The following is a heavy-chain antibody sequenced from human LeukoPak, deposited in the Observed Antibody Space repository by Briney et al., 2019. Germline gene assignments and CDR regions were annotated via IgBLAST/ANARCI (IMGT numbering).Heavy chain of an antibody. D-gene: IGHD6-13*01. V-gene: IGHV4-34*01. CDR1: GGSFSGYY. J-gene: IGHJ4*02. CDR3: ARGRLGGSWHYYFDY. Sequence: PSETLSLTCAVYGGSFSGYYWSWIRQPPGKGLEWIGEIFRSGSTNYNPSLKSRVTISIDTSKNQFSLKLSSVTAADTAVYYCARGRLGGSWHYYFDYWGQGTLVTVSS. CDR2: IFRSGST.